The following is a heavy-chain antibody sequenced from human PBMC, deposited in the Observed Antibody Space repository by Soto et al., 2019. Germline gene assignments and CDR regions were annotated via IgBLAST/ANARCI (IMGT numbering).Heavy chain of an antibody. CDR1: GGSISDNNW. CDR3: ARHIGVAGTRGFED. Sequence: QVQLQESGPGLVKPSGTLSLTCAVSGGSISDNNWWSWVRQPPGKGLEWIGEIYHRGTTNYNPPLRRRVTISIDKSKNQNPMVLSSVTASCSDVYYWARHIGVAGTRGFEDWGQGTLVTVSS. CDR2: IYHRGTT. D-gene: IGHD6-19*01. J-gene: IGHJ4*02. V-gene: IGHV4-4*02.